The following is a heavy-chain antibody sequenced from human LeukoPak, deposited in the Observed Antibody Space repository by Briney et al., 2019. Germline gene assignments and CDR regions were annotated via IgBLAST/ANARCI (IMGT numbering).Heavy chain of an antibody. CDR1: GASISTPDQY. J-gene: IGHJ4*02. CDR3: ARDPDYSGSL. D-gene: IGHD1-26*01. V-gene: IGHV4-39*07. Sequence: SETLSLTCIVSGASISTPDQYWDWIRQPPGKGLEWIGSMYHSGSTYCNPSLKSRVTLSVDTAKNQFSLKLTSVTAADTAVYYCARDPDYSGSLWGQGTLVTVSS. CDR2: MYHSGST.